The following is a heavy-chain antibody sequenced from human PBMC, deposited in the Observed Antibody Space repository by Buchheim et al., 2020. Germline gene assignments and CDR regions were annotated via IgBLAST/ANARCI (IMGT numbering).Heavy chain of an antibody. J-gene: IGHJ6*02. CDR3: ARDYMITHHYYGMDV. V-gene: IGHV3-48*04. D-gene: IGHD3-16*01. Sequence: EVQLVESGGGLVQPGGSLRLSCAASGFTFSSYNMNWVRQAPGKGLEWVSSISSTFSSIYYADSVKGRFTISRDNAKNSLYLQMNSLRAEDTAVYYCARDYMITHHYYGMDVWGQGTT. CDR2: ISSTFSSI. CDR1: GFTFSSYN.